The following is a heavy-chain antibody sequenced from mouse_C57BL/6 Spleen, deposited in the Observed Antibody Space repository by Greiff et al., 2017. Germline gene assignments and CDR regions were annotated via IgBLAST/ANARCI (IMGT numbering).Heavy chain of an antibody. CDR2: INPNNGGT. J-gene: IGHJ3*01. Sequence: VHVKQSGPELVKPGASVKIPCKASGYTFTDYNMDWVKQSHGKSLEWIGDINPNNGGTIYNQKFKGKATLTVDKSSSTAYMELRSLTSEDTAVYYCARRVEAWFAYWGQGTLVTVSA. CDR1: GYTFTDYN. CDR3: ARRVEAWFAY. V-gene: IGHV1-18*01.